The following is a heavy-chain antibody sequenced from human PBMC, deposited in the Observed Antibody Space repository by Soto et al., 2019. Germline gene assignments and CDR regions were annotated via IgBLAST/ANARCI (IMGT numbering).Heavy chain of an antibody. CDR3: ARGTLVGATPDFDY. CDR2: IYYSGST. J-gene: IGHJ4*02. CDR1: GGSISSYY. V-gene: IGHV4-59*01. Sequence: QVQLQESGPGLVKPSETLSLTCTVSGGSISSYYWSWIRQPPGKGLEWIGYIYYSGSTNYNPSLKSRVTISVDTSKNQFSLKLSSVTAADTAVYYCARGTLVGATPDFDYWGQGTLVTVSS. D-gene: IGHD1-26*01.